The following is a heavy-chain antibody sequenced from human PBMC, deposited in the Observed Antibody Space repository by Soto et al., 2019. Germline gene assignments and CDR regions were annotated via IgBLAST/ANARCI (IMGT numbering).Heavy chain of an antibody. CDR1: GGSFSGYY. Sequence: PSETLSLTCAVYGGSFSGYYWTWIRQPPGKGLEWIGEINHRRSTSYNPSLKRRVTMSIDTSKNQFSLHLSSVTAADTAVYYCARGLSTHIAVAGMGYFDSWGQGTLVTVSS. D-gene: IGHD6-19*01. J-gene: IGHJ4*02. CDR3: ARGLSTHIAVAGMGYFDS. V-gene: IGHV4-34*01. CDR2: INHRRST.